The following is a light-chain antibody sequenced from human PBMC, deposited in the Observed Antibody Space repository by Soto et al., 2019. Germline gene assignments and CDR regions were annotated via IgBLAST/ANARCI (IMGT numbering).Light chain of an antibody. V-gene: IGKV3-15*01. CDR1: QSIGSY. J-gene: IGKJ1*01. CDR2: DAS. CDR3: QQYNSWPET. Sequence: EIVLAQSPCTLSLSPGDRATLSCRASQSIGSYLAWYQQKPGQAPRLFIYDASTRATGIPARFSGSGSGTEFTLTISSLQSEDFAVYYCQQYNSWPETFGQGTKVDIK.